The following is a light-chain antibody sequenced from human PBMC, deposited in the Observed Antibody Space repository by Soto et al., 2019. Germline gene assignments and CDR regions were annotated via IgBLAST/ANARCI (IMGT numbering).Light chain of an antibody. CDR2: EVN. CDR1: SSDVGGYKF. V-gene: IGLV2-14*01. Sequence: QYVLRQPASVSWSLGQSITISCTVTSSDVGGYKFVSWYQQHPGKAPKLMIYEVNNQPSGVSNRFSGSKSGNTASLTISGLQAEDEADYYCSSYTTSSTLEVFGTGTKVTVL. J-gene: IGLJ1*01. CDR3: SSYTTSSTLEV.